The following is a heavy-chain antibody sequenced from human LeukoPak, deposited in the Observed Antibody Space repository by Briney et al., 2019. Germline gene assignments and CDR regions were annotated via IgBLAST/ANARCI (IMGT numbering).Heavy chain of an antibody. CDR2: INPNSGGT. Sequence: ASVKVSCKASGYTFTGYYMHWVRQAPGQGLEWMGWINPNSGGTNYAQKFQGWVTMTRDTSISTAYMELSRLRSDDTAVYNCTRQAVDTAMVTSAFDIWGQGTMVTVSS. V-gene: IGHV1-2*04. J-gene: IGHJ3*02. CDR3: TRQAVDTAMVTSAFDI. CDR1: GYTFTGYY. D-gene: IGHD5-18*01.